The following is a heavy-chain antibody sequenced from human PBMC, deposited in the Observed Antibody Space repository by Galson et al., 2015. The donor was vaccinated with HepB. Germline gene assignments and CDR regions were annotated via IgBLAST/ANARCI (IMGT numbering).Heavy chain of an antibody. J-gene: IGHJ1*01. D-gene: IGHD6-19*01. Sequence: SLRLSCADSGFSFNTYAMGWVRQAPGKGPEWVSALSGSGDNKYYADSVKGRFTISRDKSKNTLYLQMNSLSAEDSAIYYCASGPARYSDWYRGLPKFFQHWGQGTVVTVSS. V-gene: IGHV3-23*01. CDR3: ASGPARYSDWYRGLPKFFQH. CDR2: LSGSGDNK. CDR1: GFSFNTYA.